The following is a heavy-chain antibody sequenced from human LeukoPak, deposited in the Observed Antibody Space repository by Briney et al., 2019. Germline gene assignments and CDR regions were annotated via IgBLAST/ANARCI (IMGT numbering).Heavy chain of an antibody. CDR1: GFTFSSYA. CDR2: ISGSGGNT. CDR3: AKGSAGANYDFWSGYSIRPFHFDY. V-gene: IGHV3-23*01. Sequence: PAGGSLRLSCAASGFTFSSYAMSWVRQAPGKGLEWVSGISGSGGNTYYADSVKGRFTISRDNSKNTLYLQMNSLRAEDTAVYYCAKGSAGANYDFWSGYSIRPFHFDYWGQGTLVTVSS. D-gene: IGHD3-3*01. J-gene: IGHJ4*02.